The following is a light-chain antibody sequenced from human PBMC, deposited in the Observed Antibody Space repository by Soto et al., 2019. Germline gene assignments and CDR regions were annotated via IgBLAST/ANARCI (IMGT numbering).Light chain of an antibody. CDR1: QSVRSY. CDR3: QQRSNWPLT. J-gene: IGKJ4*01. Sequence: EIVLTQSPATLSLSPGERATLSCRASQSVRSYLAWYQHKHGQAPRLLIYDASNRATGIPARFSGSGSGPDFTLTLSRLGPEDFAVYYCQQRSNWPLTFGGGTQVEIK. CDR2: DAS. V-gene: IGKV3-11*01.